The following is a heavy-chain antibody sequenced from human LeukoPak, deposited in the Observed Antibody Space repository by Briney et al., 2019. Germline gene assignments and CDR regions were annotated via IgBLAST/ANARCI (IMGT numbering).Heavy chain of an antibody. Sequence: PSETLSLTCSVSGGSISSYYWSWIRQPAGKGLEWIGRIHTSGNTNYNPSLKSRVTISVDKSKIQFSLKLSSVTAADTAVYYCARGLVGTTGEQNWFDPWGQGTLVTASS. V-gene: IGHV4-4*07. J-gene: IGHJ5*02. CDR2: IHTSGNT. D-gene: IGHD1-26*01. CDR1: GGSISSYY. CDR3: ARGLVGTTGEQNWFDP.